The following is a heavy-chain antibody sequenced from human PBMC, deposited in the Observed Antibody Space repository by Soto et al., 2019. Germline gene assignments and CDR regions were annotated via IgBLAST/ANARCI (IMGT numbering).Heavy chain of an antibody. J-gene: IGHJ6*02. CDR1: GYTLTTHA. V-gene: IGHV1-3*01. CDR3: ARVSRGFYSAMGV. D-gene: IGHD3-10*01. Sequence: QVQLVESGAEVKKPGASVKVSCKAFGYTLTTHAMNWVRQAPGQGLEGMGWIDAATGDTRYSQKFQGRVTITRDTSASTAYMEVSGLTPEDTAVYYCARVSRGFYSAMGVWGQGTAVTVSS. CDR2: IDAATGDT.